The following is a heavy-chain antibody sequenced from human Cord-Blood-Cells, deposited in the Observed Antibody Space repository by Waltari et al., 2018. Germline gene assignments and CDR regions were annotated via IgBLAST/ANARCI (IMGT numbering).Heavy chain of an antibody. J-gene: IGHJ4*02. CDR3: AREGTIFGVVIMKY. CDR1: GFTFGSYA. Sequence: QVQLVESGGGVVQPGRSVGLSCAAAGFTFGSYALHWVRLAPGKGLEWVSVISYDGSNEYYADSGQGRFTISIDNSKNTLYLQMNSLRAEDTAVYYCAREGTIFGVVIMKYWGQGTLVTVSS. D-gene: IGHD3-3*01. CDR2: ISYDGSNE. V-gene: IGHV3-30*04.